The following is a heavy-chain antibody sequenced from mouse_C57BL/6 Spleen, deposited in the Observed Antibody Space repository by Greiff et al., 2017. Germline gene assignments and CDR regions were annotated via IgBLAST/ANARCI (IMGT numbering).Heavy chain of an antibody. D-gene: IGHD3-2*02. CDR2: IDPSDSYT. CDR3: ARGKTAQATYYFDY. CDR1: GYTFTSYW. J-gene: IGHJ2*01. Sequence: QVQLQQPGAELVMPGASVKLSCKASGYTFTSYWMHWVKQRPGQGLEWIGEIDPSDSYTNYNQKFKGKSTFTVDKSSSTAYMQLSSLTSEDSAVYYCARGKTAQATYYFDYWGQGTTLTVSS. V-gene: IGHV1-69*01.